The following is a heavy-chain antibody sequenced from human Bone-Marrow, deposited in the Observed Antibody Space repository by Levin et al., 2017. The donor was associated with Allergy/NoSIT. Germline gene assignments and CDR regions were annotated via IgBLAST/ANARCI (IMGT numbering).Heavy chain of an antibody. J-gene: IGHJ4*02. Sequence: PGASVKVSCKASGYTFSGYYMNWVRQAPGQGLEWMGWINPKSGDTNYAQKFQGRVTMTRDTSISAAYMELNSLRSDDTAVYYCVGGRGVGATDFDHWGQGTLVTVSS. D-gene: IGHD1-26*01. CDR3: VGGRGVGATDFDH. CDR1: GYTFSGYY. V-gene: IGHV1-2*02. CDR2: INPKSGDT.